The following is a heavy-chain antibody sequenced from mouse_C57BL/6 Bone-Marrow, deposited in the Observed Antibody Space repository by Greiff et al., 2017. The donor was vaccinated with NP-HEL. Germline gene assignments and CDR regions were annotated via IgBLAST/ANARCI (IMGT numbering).Heavy chain of an antibody. D-gene: IGHD2-2*01. Sequence: EVQLQQSGPVLVKPGASVKMSCKASGYTFTDYYMNWVKQSHGKSLEWIGVINPYNGGTSYNQKFKGKATLTVDKSSSTAYMELNSLTSEDSAVYYCAPYGYDRGYYAMDYWGQGTSVTVSS. CDR3: APYGYDRGYYAMDY. CDR2: INPYNGGT. V-gene: IGHV1-19*01. CDR1: GYTFTDYY. J-gene: IGHJ4*01.